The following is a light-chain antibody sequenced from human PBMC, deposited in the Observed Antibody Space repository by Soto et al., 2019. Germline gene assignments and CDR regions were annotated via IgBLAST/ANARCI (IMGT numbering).Light chain of an antibody. CDR1: QSINDN. CDR2: GAS. J-gene: IGKJ1*01. CDR3: QQHNNWPPWT. V-gene: IGKV3-15*01. Sequence: EIVMTQSPATLSVSPGERATLSCRASQSINDNLAWYQQKPGQAPRLLIYGASTRATGIPARFSGSGSGTEFTLTISSLQSEDFAVYYCQQHNNWPPWTFGQGTKVDIK.